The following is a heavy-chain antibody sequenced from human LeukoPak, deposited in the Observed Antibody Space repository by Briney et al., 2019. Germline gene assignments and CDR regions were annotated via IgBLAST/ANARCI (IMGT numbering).Heavy chain of an antibody. Sequence: PSETLSLTCTLPGGSISSGGYYWSWIRLPPGKGLEWLGYIYYSGSTNYNPSLKSRVTISVDTSKNQFSLKLSSVTAADTAVYYCARGYGYFDYWGQGTLVTVSS. CDR1: GGSISSGGYY. D-gene: IGHD1-14*01. J-gene: IGHJ4*02. V-gene: IGHV4-61*08. CDR3: ARGYGYFDY. CDR2: IYYSGST.